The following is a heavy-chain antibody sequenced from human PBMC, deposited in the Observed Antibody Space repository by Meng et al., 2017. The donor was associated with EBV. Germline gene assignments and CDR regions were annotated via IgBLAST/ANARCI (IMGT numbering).Heavy chain of an antibody. Sequence: QVPLVTVGAEVKKPGASGKVSCKASGYTFTSYAMHWVRQAPGQRLEWMGWINAGNGNTKYSQKFQGRVTITRDTSASTAYMELSSLRSEDTAVYYCARDGGYYYGSGSYYFDYWGQGTLVTVSS. CDR3: ARDGGYYYGSGSYYFDY. CDR1: GYTFTSYA. J-gene: IGHJ4*02. CDR2: INAGNGNT. V-gene: IGHV1-3*01. D-gene: IGHD3-10*01.